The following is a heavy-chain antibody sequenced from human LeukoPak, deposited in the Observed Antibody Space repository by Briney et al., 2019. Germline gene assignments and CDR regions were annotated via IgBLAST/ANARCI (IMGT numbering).Heavy chain of an antibody. Sequence: PGGSLTLSCAASGFTFSSYWMTWVRQAPGKGLEWVANIKQDGSEKYYVDSVKGRFTISRDNAKNSLYLQMNSLRDEDTAVYYCARHAVPGYSSGWYTAWGQGTLVTVSS. D-gene: IGHD6-19*01. CDR1: GFTFSSYW. V-gene: IGHV3-7*01. J-gene: IGHJ4*02. CDR2: IKQDGSEK. CDR3: ARHAVPGYSSGWYTA.